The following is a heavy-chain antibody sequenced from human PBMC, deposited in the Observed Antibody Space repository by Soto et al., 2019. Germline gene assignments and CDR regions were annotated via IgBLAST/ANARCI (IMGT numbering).Heavy chain of an antibody. Sequence: QVQLQESGPGLVKPSETMSLTCTVSGVSISNSYCSWVRQPPGKKLEWIEHIWNSGTTDYNPSLRGRVTMSVDTSKNQVSLRLSSVTATDTAVYYCARGGGSYTTGWYNDYWGQGTLVTVSS. V-gene: IGHV4-4*09. CDR3: ARGGGSYTTGWYNDY. CDR1: GVSISNSY. D-gene: IGHD6-19*01. CDR2: IWNSGTT. J-gene: IGHJ4*02.